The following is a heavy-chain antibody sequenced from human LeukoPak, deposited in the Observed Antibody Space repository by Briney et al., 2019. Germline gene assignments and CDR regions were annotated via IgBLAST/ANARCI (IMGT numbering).Heavy chain of an antibody. V-gene: IGHV4-34*01. CDR1: GGSFSGYY. CDR2: INHSGST. D-gene: IGHD6-13*01. Sequence: IPSETLSLTCAVYGGSFSGYYWSWIRQPPGKGLEWIGEINHSGSTNYNPSLKSRVTISVDKSKNQFSLKLSSVTAADTAVYYCARDSSSWLRYFDYWGQGTLVTVSS. CDR3: ARDSSSWLRYFDY. J-gene: IGHJ4*02.